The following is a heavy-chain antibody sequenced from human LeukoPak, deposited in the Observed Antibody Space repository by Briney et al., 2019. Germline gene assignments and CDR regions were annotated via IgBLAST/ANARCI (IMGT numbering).Heavy chain of an antibody. V-gene: IGHV4-4*09. CDR3: ARLRGPWYVDS. J-gene: IGHJ4*02. CDR2: IHTSGST. D-gene: IGHD4-17*01. Sequence: SETLSLTCTVSGGSLSGYYWSWFRQPPGKALEWIGYIHTSGSTKYNPSLKSRVTISEDMSKNQFSLKMSSVTAADTAVFHCARLRGPWYVDSWGQGTLVIVSS. CDR1: GGSLSGYY.